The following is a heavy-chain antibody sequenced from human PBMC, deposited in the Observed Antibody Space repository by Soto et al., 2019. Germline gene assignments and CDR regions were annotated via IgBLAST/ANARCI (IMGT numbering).Heavy chain of an antibody. CDR3: ARDAGVSGELYY. Sequence: ASVKVSCKASGYTFTDYYIHWVRQAPGQGLEWMGWINPKSGGTIYAQMFQGWVNMTRDTSTSTIYMVMNSLKSDDTAVYYCARDAGVSGELYYWGQGTLVTV. D-gene: IGHD3-16*01. CDR1: GYTFTDYY. J-gene: IGHJ4*02. CDR2: INPKSGGT. V-gene: IGHV1-2*04.